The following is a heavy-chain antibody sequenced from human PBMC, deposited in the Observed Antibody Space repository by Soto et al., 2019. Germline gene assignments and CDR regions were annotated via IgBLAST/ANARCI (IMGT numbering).Heavy chain of an antibody. Sequence: SETLSLTCTVSGGSISSSSYYWGWIRQPPGKGLEWIGSIYYSGSTYYNPSLKSRVTISVDTSKNQFSLKLSSVTAADTAVYYCARSLEGGWYYYYYMDVWGKGTTVTVSS. CDR3: ARSLEGGWYYYYYMDV. CDR1: GGSISSSSYY. V-gene: IGHV4-39*01. D-gene: IGHD6-19*01. CDR2: IYYSGST. J-gene: IGHJ6*03.